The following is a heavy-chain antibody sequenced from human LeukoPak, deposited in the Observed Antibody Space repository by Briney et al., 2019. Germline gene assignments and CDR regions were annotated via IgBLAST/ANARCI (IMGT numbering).Heavy chain of an antibody. D-gene: IGHD5-18*01. J-gene: IGHJ6*02. CDR2: INHSGST. CDR3: ARVVRGYSYGFSFGMDV. Sequence: SETLSLTCAVYGGSFSGYYWSWIRQPPGKGLEWIGEINHSGSTNYNPSLKSRVTIPVDTSKNQFSLKLSSVTAADTAVYYCARVVRGYSYGFSFGMDVWGQGTTVTVSS. V-gene: IGHV4-34*01. CDR1: GGSFSGYY.